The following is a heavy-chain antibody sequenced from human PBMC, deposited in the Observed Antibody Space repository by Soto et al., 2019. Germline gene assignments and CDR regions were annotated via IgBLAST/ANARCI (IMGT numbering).Heavy chain of an antibody. CDR1: GFTFSSYG. CDR2: IWYDGSNK. V-gene: IGHV3-33*01. J-gene: IGHJ3*02. CDR3: ARGGRGYSYGYPGAFHI. D-gene: IGHD5-18*01. Sequence: QVQLVESGGGVVQPGRSLRLSCAASGFTFSSYGMHWVRQAPGKGLEWVAVIWYDGSNKYYADSVKGRFPISRDNSKNTLYLQMNSLRAEDTAVYYCARGGRGYSYGYPGAFHIWGQGTMVTVSS.